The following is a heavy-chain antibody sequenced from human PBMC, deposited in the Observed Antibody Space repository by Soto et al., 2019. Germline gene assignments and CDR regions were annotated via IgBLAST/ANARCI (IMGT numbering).Heavy chain of an antibody. CDR3: ARDRAHDYGDPFFDY. CDR1: GYTFTSYA. J-gene: IGHJ4*02. V-gene: IGHV1-3*01. CDR2: INAGNGNT. Sequence: ASVKVSCKASGYTFTSYAMHWVRQAPGQRLEWMGWINAGNGNTKYSQKFQGRVTITRDTSASTAYMELSSLRSEDTAVYYCARDRAHDYGDPFFDYWGRGTLVTVSS. D-gene: IGHD4-17*01.